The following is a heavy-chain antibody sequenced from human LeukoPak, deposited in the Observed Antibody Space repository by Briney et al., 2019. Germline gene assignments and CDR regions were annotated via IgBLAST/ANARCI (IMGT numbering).Heavy chain of an antibody. CDR2: INPNSGGT. Sequence: ASVKVSCKASGYTLTDYYMHWVRQAPGQGLEWMGWINPNSGGTNYAQKFQGRVTMTGDTSISTAYMELSRLRSDDTAVYYCARDRGNTMVRGVMDYWGQGTLVTVSS. CDR1: GYTLTDYY. V-gene: IGHV1-2*02. D-gene: IGHD3-10*01. J-gene: IGHJ4*02. CDR3: ARDRGNTMVRGVMDY.